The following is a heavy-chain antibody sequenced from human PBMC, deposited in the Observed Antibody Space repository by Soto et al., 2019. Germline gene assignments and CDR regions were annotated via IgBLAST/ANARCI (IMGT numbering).Heavy chain of an antibody. V-gene: IGHV1-2*04. D-gene: IGHD1-1*01. Sequence: ASVKVSCKASGYTFTGYYMHWVRQAPGQGLEWMGWINPNSGGTNYAQKFQGWVTMTRDTSISTAYMELSRLRSDDTAVYYCARDKAGTTGTTPPYYYYGMDVWGQGTTVTVSS. CDR3: ARDKAGTTGTTPPYYYYGMDV. J-gene: IGHJ6*02. CDR1: GYTFTGYY. CDR2: INPNSGGT.